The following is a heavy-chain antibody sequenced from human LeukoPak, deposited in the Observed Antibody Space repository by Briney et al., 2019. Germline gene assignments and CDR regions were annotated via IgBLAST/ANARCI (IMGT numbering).Heavy chain of an antibody. CDR1: GFTFSSYW. Sequence: GGSLRLSCAASGFTFSSYWMSWVRQAPGKGLEWVANIKQDGSEKYYVDSVKGRFTISRDNAKNSLYLQINSLRAEDTAVYYCARDGVAAAGNYYYYGMDVWGQGTTVTVSS. J-gene: IGHJ6*02. CDR2: IKQDGSEK. CDR3: ARDGVAAAGNYYYYGMDV. V-gene: IGHV3-7*01. D-gene: IGHD6-13*01.